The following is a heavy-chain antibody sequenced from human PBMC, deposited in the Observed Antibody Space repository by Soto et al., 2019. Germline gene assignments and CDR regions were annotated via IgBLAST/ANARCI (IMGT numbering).Heavy chain of an antibody. V-gene: IGHV4-39*01. CDR3: ARLPGIAAAGFDY. CDR2: IYYSGST. CDR1: GGSISSSSYY. Sequence: QLQLQESGPGLVKPSETLSLTCTVSGGSISSSSYYWGWIRQPPGKGLEWIGSIYYSGSTYYNPSLKSRVTISVDTSKNQFSLKLSSVTAADTAVYYCARLPGIAAAGFDYWGQGTLVTVSS. D-gene: IGHD6-13*01. J-gene: IGHJ4*02.